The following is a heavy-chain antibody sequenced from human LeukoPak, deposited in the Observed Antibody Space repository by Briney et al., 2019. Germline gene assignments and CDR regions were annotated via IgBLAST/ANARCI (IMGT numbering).Heavy chain of an antibody. D-gene: IGHD3-22*01. CDR3: ATGDYYDSSGYPDY. CDR1: GFTFSSYA. CDR2: ISGSGGST. V-gene: IGHV3-23*01. J-gene: IGHJ4*02. Sequence: GGSLRLSCAASGFTFSSYAMSWVRQAPGKGLEWVSAISGSGGSTYYADSVKGRFTISRDNSKNTLYLQMNSLRAEDTAVYYCATGDYYDSSGYPDYWGQGTLVTVSS.